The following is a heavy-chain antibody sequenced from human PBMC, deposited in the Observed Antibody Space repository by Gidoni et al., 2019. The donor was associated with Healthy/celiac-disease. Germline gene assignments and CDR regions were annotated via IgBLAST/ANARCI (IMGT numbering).Heavy chain of an antibody. D-gene: IGHD6-19*01. Sequence: QVQLVESGGGVVQPGRSLRLSCPASGFTFSSYGMHWVRQAPGKGLEWVAVISHDGSNKYYADAVKGRFTISRDNSKNTLYLQMNSLRAEDTAVYYCAKGGQWLDDWGQGTLVTVSS. CDR3: AKGGQWLDD. J-gene: IGHJ4*02. V-gene: IGHV3-30*18. CDR1: GFTFSSYG. CDR2: ISHDGSNK.